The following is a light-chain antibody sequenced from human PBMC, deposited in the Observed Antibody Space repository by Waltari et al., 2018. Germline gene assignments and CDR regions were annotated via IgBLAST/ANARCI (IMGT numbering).Light chain of an antibody. CDR3: ASWDDSPTGRWV. V-gene: IGLV1-47*01. CDR2: RND. CDR1: QSNVGDNL. Sequence: QTVLTQPPSTSGAPGQTLTLPCSGTQSNVGDNLLHLYQQFPGAVPRLLIYRNDQRPSGVPDRFSGSKSGTSASLAISGLRSEDEADYFCASWDDSPTGRWVFGGGTKVTVL. J-gene: IGLJ3*02.